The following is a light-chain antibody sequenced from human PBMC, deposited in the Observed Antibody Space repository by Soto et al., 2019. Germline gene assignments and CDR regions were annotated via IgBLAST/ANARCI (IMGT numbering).Light chain of an antibody. V-gene: IGLV2-18*02. CDR1: SSDVGGYNR. CDR3: RSYTSSSTSV. J-gene: IGLJ1*01. Sequence: QSALTQPPSVSGSPGQSVTISCTRTSSDVGGYNRVSWYRQPPGTAPKLMIYEVSSRPSGVPDRFSGSKSGNTASLTISGLQAEDEADYYCRSYTSSSTSVFGTVTKVTV. CDR2: EVS.